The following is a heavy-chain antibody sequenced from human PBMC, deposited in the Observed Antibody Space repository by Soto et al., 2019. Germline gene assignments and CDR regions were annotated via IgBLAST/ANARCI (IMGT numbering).Heavy chain of an antibody. J-gene: IGHJ4*02. CDR2: INAGNGNT. CDR1: GYTFTSYA. D-gene: IGHD3-10*01. Sequence: QVQLVQSGAEVKKPGASVKVSCKASGYTFTSYAMHWVRQAPGQRLEWMGWINAGNGNTKYSQKFQGRVTITRDTSASTAYMELSSLRSEDTAVYYCARDFSWFGELIASYYWGQGTLVTVSS. CDR3: ARDFSWFGELIASYY. V-gene: IGHV1-3*01.